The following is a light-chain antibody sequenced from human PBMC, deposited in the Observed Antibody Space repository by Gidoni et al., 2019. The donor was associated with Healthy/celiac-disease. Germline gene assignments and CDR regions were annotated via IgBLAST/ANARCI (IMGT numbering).Light chain of an antibody. CDR1: QSVSSSY. CDR2: GAS. V-gene: IGKV3-20*01. Sequence: EIELTQSPGTLSLSPGERATLSCRASQSVSSSYLAWYQQKPGQAPRLLIYGASSRATGIPDRCRCSGSGTDFTLTISRLEPEDFAVYYYHQYGSSPFTFGPGTKVDIK. J-gene: IGKJ3*01. CDR3: HQYGSSPFT.